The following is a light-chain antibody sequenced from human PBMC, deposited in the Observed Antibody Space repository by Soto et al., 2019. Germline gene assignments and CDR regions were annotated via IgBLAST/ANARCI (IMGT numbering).Light chain of an antibody. CDR2: RTV. CDR3: AAWDDRVDEYV. Sequence: QSVLTQSPSASGTPGQRVTISCSGSASNIGSKAVNWYQQFPGTAPKLIIYRTVERPSGVPARFYGSKSGTSASLAINGLHSEDEADYYCAAWDDRVDEYVFGTGTKLTVL. J-gene: IGLJ1*01. V-gene: IGLV1-44*01. CDR1: ASNIGSKA.